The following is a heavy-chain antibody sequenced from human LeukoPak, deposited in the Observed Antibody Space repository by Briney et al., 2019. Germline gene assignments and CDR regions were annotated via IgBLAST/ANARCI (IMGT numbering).Heavy chain of an antibody. CDR2: ISYDGSNK. V-gene: IGHV3-30-3*01. J-gene: IGHJ4*02. CDR1: GFTFSSYA. D-gene: IGHD3-3*01. CDR3: ARGFFGDYFDY. Sequence: PGGSLRLSCAASGFTFSSYAMHWVRQAPGKGLEWVAVISYDGSNKYYADSVKGRFTISRDNSKNTLYLQMNSLRAEDTVVYYCARGFFGDYFDYWGQGTLVTVSS.